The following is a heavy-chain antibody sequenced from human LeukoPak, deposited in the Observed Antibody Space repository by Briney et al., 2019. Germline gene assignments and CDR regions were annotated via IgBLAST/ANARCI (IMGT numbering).Heavy chain of an antibody. J-gene: IGHJ3*02. CDR2: ISYNGGTI. CDR3: AKDGCSGGSCYGRSAFDI. V-gene: IGHV3-9*03. D-gene: IGHD2-15*01. Sequence: GGCLRLSCAVSGFTLNDYAMHWVRQAPGKGLEWVSGISYNGGTIGFADSVKGRFTISRDNAKNSLYLQMNSLRAEDMALYYCAKDGCSGGSCYGRSAFDIWGQGTMVTVSS. CDR1: GFTLNDYA.